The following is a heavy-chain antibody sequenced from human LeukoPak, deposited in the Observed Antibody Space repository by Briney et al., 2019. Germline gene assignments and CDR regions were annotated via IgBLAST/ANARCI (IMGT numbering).Heavy chain of an antibody. Sequence: SETLSLTCTVSGGSISSGGYYWSWIRQQPGKGLEWIGYIYYSGSTYYNPSLKSRVTISVDTSKNQFSLKLSSVTAADTAVYYCARARRVASSPDIVATDFDYWGQGTLVTVSS. J-gene: IGHJ4*02. CDR2: IYYSGST. CDR1: GGSISSGGYY. CDR3: ARARRVASSPDIVATDFDY. D-gene: IGHD5-12*01. V-gene: IGHV4-31*03.